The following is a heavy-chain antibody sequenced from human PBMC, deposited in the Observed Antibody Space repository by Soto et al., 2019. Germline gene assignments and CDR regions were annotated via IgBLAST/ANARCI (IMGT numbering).Heavy chain of an antibody. CDR2: INTLNGIT. CDR3: ANSPRGEMATD. J-gene: IGHJ4*02. D-gene: IGHD5-12*01. Sequence: QVQLVQSGGEVKKPGASVTVSCKASGYTFINYDITWVRQAPGQGLEWMAWINTLNGITEYAQRLQGRVTMTRDTSTSTAYMELRNLGSDDTAVYFCANSPRGEMATDWGQGTLVTVSS. V-gene: IGHV1-18*01. CDR1: GYTFINYD.